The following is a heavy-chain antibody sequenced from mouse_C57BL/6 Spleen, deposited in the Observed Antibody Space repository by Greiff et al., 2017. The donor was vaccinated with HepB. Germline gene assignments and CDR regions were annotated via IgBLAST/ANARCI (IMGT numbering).Heavy chain of an antibody. D-gene: IGHD1-1*01. V-gene: IGHV1-26*01. J-gene: IGHJ2*01. CDR3: ARKELLGYFDY. CDR2: INPNNGVT. CDR1: GYTFTDYY. Sequence: EVQLQQSGPELVKPGASVKISCKASGYTFTDYYMNWVKQSHGKSLEWIGDINPNNGVTSYNQKFKDKATLTVNKSTSTAYMELRSLTSEDSAVYYCARKELLGYFDYWGQGTTLTVSS.